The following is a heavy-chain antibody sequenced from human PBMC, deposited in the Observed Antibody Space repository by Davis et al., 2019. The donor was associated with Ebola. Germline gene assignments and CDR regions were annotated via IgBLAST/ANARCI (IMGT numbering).Heavy chain of an antibody. CDR3: ARQGWSGYSLRHWLDP. CDR1: GFTFSNYG. J-gene: IGHJ5*02. V-gene: IGHV3-21*01. D-gene: IGHD3-3*01. CDR2: ISSRSSYI. Sequence: PGGSLRLSCAASGFTFSNYGMNWVRQAPGKGLEWVSYISSRSSYIYYADSVKGRFTISRDNSKNTLYLQMNSLRAEDTAVYYCARQGWSGYSLRHWLDPWGRGTLVTVSS.